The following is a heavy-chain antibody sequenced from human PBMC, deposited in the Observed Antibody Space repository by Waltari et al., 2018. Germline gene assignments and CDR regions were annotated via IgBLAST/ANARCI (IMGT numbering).Heavy chain of an antibody. J-gene: IGHJ6*02. CDR2: IYYSGST. CDR3: ARAAGLWFGELTYYYYGMDV. D-gene: IGHD3-10*01. Sequence: QVQLQESGPGLVKPSQTLSLTCTVSGGSISSGGYYWSWIRQHPGKGLEWIGYIYYSGSTYYNPSLKSRVTISVDTSKNRFSLKLSSVTAADTAVYYCARAAGLWFGELTYYYYGMDVWGQGTTVTVSS. CDR1: GGSISSGGYY. V-gene: IGHV4-31*03.